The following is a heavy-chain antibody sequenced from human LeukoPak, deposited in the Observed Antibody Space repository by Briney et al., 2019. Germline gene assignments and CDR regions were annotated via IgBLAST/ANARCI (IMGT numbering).Heavy chain of an antibody. D-gene: IGHD5-18*01. CDR2: ISTSNNYI. Sequence: PGGSLRLSCVVSGFTFSSYNMNWVRQAPGKGLEWVSSISTSNNYIYYADSVKGRFTISRDNSKNTLYLQMNSLRVEDTAVYYCANDLGWIQLNLGRGQGTLVTVSS. CDR1: GFTFSSYN. J-gene: IGHJ4*02. CDR3: ANDLGWIQLNLG. V-gene: IGHV3-21*04.